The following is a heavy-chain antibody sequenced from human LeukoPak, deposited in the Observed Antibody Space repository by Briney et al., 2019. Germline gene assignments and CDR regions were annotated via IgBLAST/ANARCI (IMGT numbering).Heavy chain of an antibody. D-gene: IGHD1-26*01. J-gene: IGHJ5*02. CDR3: ARRLVGAGNNWFDP. V-gene: IGHV4-59*11. CDR1: GGSISSHY. Sequence: SETLSLTCTVSGGSISSHYWSWIRQPPGKGLEWIGYIYYSGSTNYNPSLKSRVTISVDTSKNQFPLKLSSVTAADTAVYYCARRLVGAGNNWFDPWGQGTLVTVSS. CDR2: IYYSGST.